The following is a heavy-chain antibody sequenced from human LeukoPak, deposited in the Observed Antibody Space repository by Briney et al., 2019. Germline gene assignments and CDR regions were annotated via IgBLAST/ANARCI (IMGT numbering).Heavy chain of an antibody. CDR2: IRYDGSNK. CDR3: AKDWEYSGSYYFDY. V-gene: IGHV3-30*02. J-gene: IGHJ4*02. Sequence: GGSLRLSCAAPGFTFSSYGMHWVRQTPGKGLEGVAFIRYDGSNKYYADSVKGRFTISRDNSKNTLYLQMHSLRAEDTAVYYCAKDWEYSGSYYFDYWGQGTLVTVSS. CDR1: GFTFSSYG. D-gene: IGHD1-26*01.